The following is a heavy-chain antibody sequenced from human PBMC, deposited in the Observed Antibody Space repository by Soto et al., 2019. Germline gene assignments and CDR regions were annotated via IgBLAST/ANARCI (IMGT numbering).Heavy chain of an antibody. Sequence: SETLSLTCTVSGGSISSSSYYWGWIRQPPGKGLEWIGSIYYSGSTYYNPSLKSRVTISVDTSKNQFSLKLSSVTAVDTAVYYCARRIRTQYCSSTSCSFDYWGQGTLVTVSS. J-gene: IGHJ4*02. CDR2: IYYSGST. CDR1: GGSISSSSYY. V-gene: IGHV4-39*01. D-gene: IGHD2-2*01. CDR3: ARRIRTQYCSSTSCSFDY.